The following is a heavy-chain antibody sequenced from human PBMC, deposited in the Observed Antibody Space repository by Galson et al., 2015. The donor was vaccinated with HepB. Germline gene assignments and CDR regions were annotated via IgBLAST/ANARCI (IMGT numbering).Heavy chain of an antibody. CDR3: AKFNPWSYLPFDY. CDR2: ISSSGST. CDR1: GFTFSSYE. D-gene: IGHD1-26*01. Sequence: LRLSCAASGFTFSSYEMNWVRQAPGKGLEWVSYISSSGSTYYADSVKGRFTISRDNSRNTLYLQMNSLRAEDTAVYYCAKFNPWSYLPFDYWGQGTLVTVSS. V-gene: IGHV3-48*03. J-gene: IGHJ4*02.